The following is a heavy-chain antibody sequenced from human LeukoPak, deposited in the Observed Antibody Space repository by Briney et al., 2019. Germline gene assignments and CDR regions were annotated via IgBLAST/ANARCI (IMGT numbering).Heavy chain of an antibody. V-gene: IGHV3-9*03. Sequence: QPGGSLRLSCAASGFSFSNFAMHWVRQAPGKGLEWVSGISWNSGSIGYADSVKGRFTISRDNAKNSLYLQMNSLRAEDMALYYCAKCRGTSCYTPYFDYWGQGTLVTVSS. J-gene: IGHJ4*02. CDR3: AKCRGTSCYTPYFDY. CDR1: GFSFSNFA. D-gene: IGHD2-2*02. CDR2: ISWNSGSI.